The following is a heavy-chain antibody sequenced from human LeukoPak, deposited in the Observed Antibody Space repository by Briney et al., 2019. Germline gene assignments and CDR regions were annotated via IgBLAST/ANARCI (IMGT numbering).Heavy chain of an antibody. V-gene: IGHV3-9*01. CDR2: ITWNSGST. Sequence: GGSLRLSCAASGFTFADYAMHWGRQAPGKGLEWVSGITWNSGSTAYADSVKGRFTISRDNAKNSLYLQMNSLRPEDTALYYCAKPSSGYLIASGAFDIWGQGTMVTVSS. D-gene: IGHD3-22*01. CDR1: GFTFADYA. J-gene: IGHJ3*02. CDR3: AKPSSGYLIASGAFDI.